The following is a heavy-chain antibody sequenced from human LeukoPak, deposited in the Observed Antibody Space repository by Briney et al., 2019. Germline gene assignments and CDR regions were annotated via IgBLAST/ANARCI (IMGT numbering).Heavy chain of an antibody. D-gene: IGHD3-22*01. CDR2: IIPIFGTA. CDR3: ARDTWGYDSSQDYYGMDV. J-gene: IGHJ6*02. CDR1: GGTFSSYA. V-gene: IGHV1-69*13. Sequence: ASVKVSCKASGGTFSSYAISWVRQAPGQGLEWMGGIIPIFGTANYAQKFQGRVTITADESTSTAYMELSSLRSEDTAVYYCARDTWGYDSSQDYYGMDVWGQGTTVTVSS.